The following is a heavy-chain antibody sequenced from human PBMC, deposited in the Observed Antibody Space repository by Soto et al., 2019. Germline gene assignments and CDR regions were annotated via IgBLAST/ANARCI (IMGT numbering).Heavy chain of an antibody. V-gene: IGHV4-59*11. CDR3: ARYCSGGSCHYYYYGMDV. CDR1: GGSISSHY. Sequence: SETLSLTCTVSGGSISSHYWSWIRQPPGKGLEWIGYIYYRGSTNYNPSLKSRVTISVDTSKNQLSLKLSSVTAADTAVYYCARYCSGGSCHYYYYGMDVWGQGTTVTVSS. D-gene: IGHD2-15*01. J-gene: IGHJ6*02. CDR2: IYYRGST.